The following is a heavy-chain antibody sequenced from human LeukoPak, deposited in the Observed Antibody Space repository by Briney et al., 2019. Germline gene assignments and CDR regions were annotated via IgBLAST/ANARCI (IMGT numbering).Heavy chain of an antibody. V-gene: IGHV4-34*01. CDR3: ARVRGTIFGVDY. CDR1: GGSFSGYY. Sequence: PSETLSLTCAVYGGSFSGYYWSWIRQPPGKGLEWIGEINHSGSTNYNPSLKSRVTISVDTSKNQFSLKLSSVTAADTAVYYCARVRGTIFGVDYWGQGTLVTVSS. D-gene: IGHD3-3*01. CDR2: INHSGST. J-gene: IGHJ4*02.